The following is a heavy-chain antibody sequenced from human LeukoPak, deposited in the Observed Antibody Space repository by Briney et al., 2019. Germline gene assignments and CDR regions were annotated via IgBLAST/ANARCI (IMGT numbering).Heavy chain of an antibody. J-gene: IGHJ4*02. V-gene: IGHV4-39*01. CDR3: ARHGREQWLLRYFDY. D-gene: IGHD6-19*01. Sequence: PSETLSLTCTGSGGSISSSSYYWGWIRQPPGKGLEWIGCIYYSGSTYYNPSLKSRVTISVDTSKNQFSLKLSSVTAADTAVYYCARHGREQWLLRYFDYWGQGTLVTVSS. CDR2: IYYSGST. CDR1: GGSISSSSYY.